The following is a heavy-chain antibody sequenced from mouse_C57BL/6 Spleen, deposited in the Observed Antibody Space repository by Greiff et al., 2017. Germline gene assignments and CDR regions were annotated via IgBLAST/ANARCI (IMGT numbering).Heavy chain of an antibody. CDR1: GYTFTSYW. CDR3: ARSPYDYDAMDY. V-gene: IGHV1-55*01. CDR2: IYPGSGST. D-gene: IGHD6-5*01. Sequence: QVQLKQPGAELVKPGASVKMSCKASGYTFTSYWITWVKQRPGQGLEWIGDIYPGSGSTNYNEKFKSKATLTVDTSSSTAYMQLSSLTSEDSAVYYCARSPYDYDAMDYWGQGTSVTVSS. J-gene: IGHJ4*01.